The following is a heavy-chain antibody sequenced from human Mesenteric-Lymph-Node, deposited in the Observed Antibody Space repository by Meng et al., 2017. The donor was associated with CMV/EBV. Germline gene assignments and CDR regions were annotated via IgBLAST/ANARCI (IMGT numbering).Heavy chain of an antibody. Sequence: RLQLQESGPRLVKPSETPPLKCTVSGGSISSSWHYWGWIRQPPGKGLEWIGSIFYSGSAHYNPALESRVTISIDKSKNEFFLNLGSVTAADTAMYFCARDTLTYSYGPGWIDPWGQGTLVTVSS. D-gene: IGHD3-10*01. CDR2: IFYSGSA. CDR1: GGSISSSWHY. J-gene: IGHJ5*02. V-gene: IGHV4-39*06. CDR3: ARDTLTYSYGPGWIDP.